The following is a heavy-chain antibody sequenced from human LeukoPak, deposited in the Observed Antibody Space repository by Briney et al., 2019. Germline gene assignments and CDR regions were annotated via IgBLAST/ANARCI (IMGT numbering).Heavy chain of an antibody. CDR1: GGSFSGYY. V-gene: IGHV4-34*01. CDR2: INHSGST. CDR3: ARTYSYGHFDY. D-gene: IGHD5-18*01. J-gene: IGHJ4*02. Sequence: SETLSLTCAVYGGSFSGYYWSWIRQPPGKGLEWIGEINHSGSTNYNPSLKNRVTISVDTSKNQFSLKLSSVTAADTAVYYCARTYSYGHFDYWGQGTLVTVSS.